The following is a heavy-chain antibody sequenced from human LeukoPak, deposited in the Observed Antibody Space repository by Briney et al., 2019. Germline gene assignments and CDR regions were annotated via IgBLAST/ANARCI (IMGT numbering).Heavy chain of an antibody. CDR3: AKGTIAAAGTDCDY. Sequence: GGSLRLSCAASGFTFSNYAMSWVRQAPGKGLEWVSTISGSGGSTYYADSVKGRVSISRDNSKNTLYLQMNSLRAEDTAVYYCAKGTIAAAGTDCDYWGQGTQVTVSS. CDR2: ISGSGGST. J-gene: IGHJ4*02. CDR1: GFTFSNYA. V-gene: IGHV3-23*01. D-gene: IGHD6-13*01.